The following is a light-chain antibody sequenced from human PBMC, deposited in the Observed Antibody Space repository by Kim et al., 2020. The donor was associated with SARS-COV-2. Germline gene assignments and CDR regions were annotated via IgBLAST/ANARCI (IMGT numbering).Light chain of an antibody. CDR2: EVT. CDR3: SSYAGSDNLV. CDR1: TSDVGGDKY. Sequence: GQSVTISCTGTTSDVGGDKYVSWYQQHPGKAPKLMLYEVTKRPSGVPDRFSGSKSGNTASLTVSGLQAEDEADYYCSSYAGSDNLVFGGGTKLTVL. J-gene: IGLJ3*02. V-gene: IGLV2-8*01.